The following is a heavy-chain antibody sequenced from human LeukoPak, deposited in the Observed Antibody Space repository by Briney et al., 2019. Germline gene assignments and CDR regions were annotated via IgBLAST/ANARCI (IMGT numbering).Heavy chain of an antibody. V-gene: IGHV3-21*01. Sequence: GGSLRLSCAASGFTFSSYSMNWVRQAPGKGLEWVSSISSGSSYIYYADSVKGRFTISRDNAKNSLYLQMDSLRAEDTAVYYCASYGSYYYDSSGCDYWGQGTLVTVSS. D-gene: IGHD3-22*01. CDR1: GFTFSSYS. CDR2: ISSGSSYI. CDR3: ASYGSYYYDSSGCDY. J-gene: IGHJ4*02.